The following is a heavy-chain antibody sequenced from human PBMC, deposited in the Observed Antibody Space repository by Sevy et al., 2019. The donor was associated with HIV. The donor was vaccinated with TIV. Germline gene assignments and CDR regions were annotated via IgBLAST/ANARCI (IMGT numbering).Heavy chain of an antibody. CDR2: INPNSGGT. CDR1: GYTFTDYY. J-gene: IGHJ4*02. Sequence: ASVKVSCKASGYTFTDYYVHWVRQAPGQGLEWMGRINPNSGGTNYAQKFRGRVTMTRDTSINTAYMELSRVRSDDTAVYYCAMLAYKSDYWGQGTLVTVSS. V-gene: IGHV1-2*02. D-gene: IGHD2-21*01. CDR3: AMLAYKSDY.